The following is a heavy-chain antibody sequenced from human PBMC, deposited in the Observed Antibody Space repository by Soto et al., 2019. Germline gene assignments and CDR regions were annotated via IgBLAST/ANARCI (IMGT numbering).Heavy chain of an antibody. CDR3: ARSELPIYDYVWGNYRDDYYYYYGMDF. J-gene: IGHJ6*02. CDR1: GYTFTGYY. D-gene: IGHD3-16*02. CDR2: INPNSGGT. Sequence: ASVKVSCKASGYTFTGYYMHWVRQAPGQGLEWMGWINPNSGGTNYAQKFQGWVTMTRDTSISTAYMELSRLRSDDTAVYYCARSELPIYDYVWGNYRDDYYYYYGMDFWGQGTTVTFSS. V-gene: IGHV1-2*04.